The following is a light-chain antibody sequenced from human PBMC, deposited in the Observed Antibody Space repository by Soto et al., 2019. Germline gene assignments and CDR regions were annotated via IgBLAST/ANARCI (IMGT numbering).Light chain of an antibody. V-gene: IGKV3-15*01. J-gene: IGKJ4*01. CDR2: HAS. Sequence: EIVMTQSPATLSVSPGERATLSCRASQNINNNLAWYQQKPGQVPRLLIYHASTGATDIPARFSGSGSGTELTLTISSVQSEDFAVYYCQQYNDWPLTFGGGTKVEIK. CDR1: QNINNN. CDR3: QQYNDWPLT.